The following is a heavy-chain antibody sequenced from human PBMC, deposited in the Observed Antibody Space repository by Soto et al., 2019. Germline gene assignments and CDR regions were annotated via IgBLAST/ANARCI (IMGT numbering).Heavy chain of an antibody. CDR1: GGSISSSSYY. V-gene: IGHV4-39*01. CDR2: IYYSGST. CDR3: ARRDSSSWRKEPWFDP. J-gene: IGHJ5*02. D-gene: IGHD6-13*01. Sequence: SETLSLTCTVSGGSISSSSYYWGWIRQPPGKGLEWIGSIYYSGSTYYNPSLKSRVTISVDTSKNQFSLKLSSVTAADTAVYYCARRDSSSWRKEPWFDPWGQGTLVTVSS.